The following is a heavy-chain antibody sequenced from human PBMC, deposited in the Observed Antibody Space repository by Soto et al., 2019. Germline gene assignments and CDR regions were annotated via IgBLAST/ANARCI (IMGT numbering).Heavy chain of an antibody. J-gene: IGHJ4*02. CDR3: ARYSLRFGQPLNFWSGYHFDY. CDR2: ISAYNGNT. D-gene: IGHD3-3*01. V-gene: IGHV1-18*01. Sequence: GASVKVSCKASGYTFTSYGISWVRQAPGQGLEWMGWISAYNGNTNYAQKLQGRVTMTTDTSTSTAYMELRSLRSDDTAVYYCARYSLRFGQPLNFWSGYHFDYWGQGTLVTVS. CDR1: GYTFTSYG.